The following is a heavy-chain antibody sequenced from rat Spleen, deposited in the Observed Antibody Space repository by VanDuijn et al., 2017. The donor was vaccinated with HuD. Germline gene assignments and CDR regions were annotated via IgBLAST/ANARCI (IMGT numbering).Heavy chain of an antibody. CDR1: GLSLTSNS. CDR3: ATEGYYSSYTRFGD. V-gene: IGHV5-19*01. CDR2: ISPSGGST. D-gene: IGHD1-2*01. J-gene: IGHJ2*01. Sequence: VQLKESGPGLVQPSQTLSLTCTVSGLSLTSNSVSWIRQAPTKGLEWVASISPSGGSTYYRDSVKGRFTISRDNAKSTLYLQMDSLRSEDTATYYCATEGYYSSYTRFGDWGQGVMVTVSS.